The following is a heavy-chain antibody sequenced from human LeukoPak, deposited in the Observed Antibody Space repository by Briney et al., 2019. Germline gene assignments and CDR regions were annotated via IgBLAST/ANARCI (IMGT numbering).Heavy chain of an antibody. CDR3: ARDPSRRRDGYNYGDY. D-gene: IGHD5-24*01. Sequence: ASVKVSCKASGYTFTSYAMHWVRQAPGQRREWMGWINAGNGNTKYSQKFQGRVTITRDTSASTAYMELSSLRSEDTAVYYCARDPSRRRDGYNYGDYWGQGTLVTVSS. V-gene: IGHV1-3*01. CDR2: INAGNGNT. J-gene: IGHJ4*02. CDR1: GYTFTSYA.